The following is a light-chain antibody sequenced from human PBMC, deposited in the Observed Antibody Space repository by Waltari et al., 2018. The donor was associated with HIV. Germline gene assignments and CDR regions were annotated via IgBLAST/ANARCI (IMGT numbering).Light chain of an antibody. CDR1: SLRSYY. J-gene: IGLJ2*01. CDR2: GKN. CDR3: NSRDTSGNHQV. V-gene: IGLV3-19*01. Sequence: SSELTQDPAVSVALGQTVRITCQGDSLRSYYASWYQQKPGQAPLLVIYGKNTRPSGIPDRFSSSGVGTTAALTISGAQAEDEADYYCNSRDTSGNHQVFGGGTTLTVL.